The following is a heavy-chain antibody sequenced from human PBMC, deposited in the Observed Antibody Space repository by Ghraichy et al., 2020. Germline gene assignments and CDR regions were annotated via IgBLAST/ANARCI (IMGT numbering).Heavy chain of an antibody. J-gene: IGHJ6*02. CDR1: GDSINSNNW. CDR3: ARARDYYYYYGMDV. V-gene: IGHV4-4*02. CDR2: IYHSGST. Sequence: GSLRLSCDVSGDSINSNNWWSWVRQSPGKGLEWIGEIYHSGSTNYKPSLKSRVTISIDKSKNQFSLKLSAVTAADTAVYYCARARDYYYYYGMDVWGQGTTVTVSS.